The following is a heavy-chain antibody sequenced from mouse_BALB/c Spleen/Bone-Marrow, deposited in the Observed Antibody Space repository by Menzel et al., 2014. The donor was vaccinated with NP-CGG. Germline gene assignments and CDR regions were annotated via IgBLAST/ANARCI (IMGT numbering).Heavy chain of an antibody. V-gene: IGHV5-6-4*01. CDR3: TRDRYYGNSFAY. CDR2: ISSGGSYT. Sequence: EVKVVESGGGLVKPGGSLKLSCAASGFTFSSYTMSWIRRTPEKRLEWVATISSGGSYTYYPDSVKGRFTISRDNAKNTLYLQMISLKSEDTAMYYCTRDRYYGNSFAYWGQGTLVTVSA. CDR1: GFTFSSYT. J-gene: IGHJ3*01. D-gene: IGHD2-1*01.